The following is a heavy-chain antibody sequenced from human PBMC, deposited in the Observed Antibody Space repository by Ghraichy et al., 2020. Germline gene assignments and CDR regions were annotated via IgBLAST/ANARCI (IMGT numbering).Heavy chain of an antibody. CDR2: INWNGGST. V-gene: IGHV3-20*01. D-gene: IGHD3-10*01. CDR1: GFTFDDYG. J-gene: IGHJ3*01. Sequence: GGSLRLSCAASGFTFDDYGMSWVRQAPGKGLEWVSGINWNGGSTGYADSVKGRFTISRDNAKNSLYLQMNSLRAEDTALYHCARAPTAFHYGSGSYYRVWGQGTMVTVSS. CDR3: ARAPTAFHYGSGSYYRV.